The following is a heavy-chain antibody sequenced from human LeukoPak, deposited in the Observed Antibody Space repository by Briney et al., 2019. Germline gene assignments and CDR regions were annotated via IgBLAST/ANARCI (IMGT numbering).Heavy chain of an antibody. Sequence: PSETLSLTCTVSGGSISSSSYYWGWIRQPPGKGLEWIGSIYYSGSTYYNPPLKSRVTISVDTSKNQFSLKLSSVTAADTAVYYCARRLVPAAMGHPHYYMDVWGKGTTVTVSS. CDR2: IYYSGST. CDR3: ARRLVPAAMGHPHYYMDV. V-gene: IGHV4-39*01. D-gene: IGHD2-2*01. J-gene: IGHJ6*03. CDR1: GGSISSSSYY.